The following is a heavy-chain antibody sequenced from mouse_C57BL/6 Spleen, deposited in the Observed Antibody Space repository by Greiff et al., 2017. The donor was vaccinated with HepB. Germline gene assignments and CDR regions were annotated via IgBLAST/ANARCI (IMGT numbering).Heavy chain of an antibody. CDR1: GYTFTSYW. D-gene: IGHD1-1*01. V-gene: IGHV1-64*01. CDR3: ARGYGSSLYYFDY. J-gene: IGHJ2*01. CDR2: IHPNSGST. Sequence: VQLQQPGAELVKPGASVKLSCKASGYTFTSYWMHWVKQRPGQGLEWIGMIHPNSGSTNYNEKFKSKATLTVDKSSSTAYMQLSSLTSEDSAVYYCARGYGSSLYYFDYWGQGTTLTVSS.